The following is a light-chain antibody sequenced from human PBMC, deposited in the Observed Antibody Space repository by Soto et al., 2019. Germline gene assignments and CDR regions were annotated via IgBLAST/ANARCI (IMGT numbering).Light chain of an antibody. CDR2: AAS. CDR1: QSISSY. CDR3: QRSYSTPPMYT. V-gene: IGKV1-39*01. J-gene: IGKJ2*01. Sequence: DIQMTQSPSSLSASVGDRVTITCRASQSISSYLNWYQQKPGKAPKLLIYAASSLQSGVPSRFSGSGSGTDFTLTISSLQAEDVATYYCQRSYSTPPMYTFGQGTKLEIK.